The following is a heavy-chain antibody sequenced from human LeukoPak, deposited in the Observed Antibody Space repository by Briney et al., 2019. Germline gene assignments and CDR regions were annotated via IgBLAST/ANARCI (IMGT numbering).Heavy chain of an antibody. D-gene: IGHD3-22*01. Sequence: ASVKVSCKASGSTFTSYGISWVRQAPGQGLEWMGWISAYNGNTNYAQKLQGRVTMTTDTSTSTAYMELRSLRSDDTAVYYCARVGNSIVSDGYFDYWGQGTLVTVSS. CDR1: GSTFTSYG. CDR2: ISAYNGNT. V-gene: IGHV1-18*01. CDR3: ARVGNSIVSDGYFDY. J-gene: IGHJ4*02.